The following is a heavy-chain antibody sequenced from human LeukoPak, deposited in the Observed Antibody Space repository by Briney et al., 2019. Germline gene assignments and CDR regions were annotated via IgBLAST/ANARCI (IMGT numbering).Heavy chain of an antibody. CDR1: GGSISSGGYY. V-gene: IGHV4-31*03. CDR2: IYYSGST. CDR3: ARVDYDFWSGYYFFWEVVNY. J-gene: IGHJ4*02. D-gene: IGHD3-3*01. Sequence: SETLSLTCTVSGGSISSGGYYWSWIRQHPGKGLEWIGYIYYSGSTYYNPSLKSRVTISVDTSKNQFSLKLSSVTAADTAVYYCARVDYDFWSGYYFFWEVVNYWGQGTLVTVSS.